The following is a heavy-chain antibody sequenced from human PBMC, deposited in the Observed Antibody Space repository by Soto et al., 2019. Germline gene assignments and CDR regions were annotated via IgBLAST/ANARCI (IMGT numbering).Heavy chain of an antibody. J-gene: IGHJ4*02. CDR1: GGTFSSYA. CDR2: IIPIFGTA. D-gene: IGHD3-22*01. CDR3: AKARGYYDSSGYGYFDY. V-gene: IGHV1-69*01. Sequence: QVQLVQSGAEVKKPGSSVKVSCKASGGTFSSYAISWVRQAPGQGLEWMGGIIPIFGTANYAQKFQGRVTITADESTSPAYMELSSLRAEDTAVYYCAKARGYYDSSGYGYFDYWGQGTLVTVSS.